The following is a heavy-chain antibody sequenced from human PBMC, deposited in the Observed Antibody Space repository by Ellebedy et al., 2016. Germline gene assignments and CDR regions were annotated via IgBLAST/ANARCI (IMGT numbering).Heavy chain of an antibody. D-gene: IGHD3-3*02. CDR2: IYGVGNS. CDR1: GFSVTSND. CDR3: VTRLSGALDC. J-gene: IGHJ3*01. Sequence: GESLKISXAASGFSVTSNDMSWVRQAPGKGLELVSLIYGVGNSYYADFVKGRFTISRDNSQKTLYLQMSGLGPEDTAIYYCVTRLSGALDCWGQGTMVTVSS. V-gene: IGHV3-53*01.